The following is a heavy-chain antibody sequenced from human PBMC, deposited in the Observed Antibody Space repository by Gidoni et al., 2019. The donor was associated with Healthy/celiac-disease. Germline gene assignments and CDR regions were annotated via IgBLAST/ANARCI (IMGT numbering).Heavy chain of an antibody. Sequence: QVQLAQSGAEVQKPGSSVTVSCKVSGGPFSSYAISWGRQGPGQGLAWMGGIIPIFGTANCAQKFQDGVTITADKSTSTAYMELSMLISEDTAVYYCASHPDIVVSFGYYYGMDVWGKGTTVTVSS. CDR2: IIPIFGTA. CDR3: ASHPDIVVSFGYYYGMDV. CDR1: GGPFSSYA. D-gene: IGHD2-15*01. J-gene: IGHJ6*04. V-gene: IGHV1-69*06.